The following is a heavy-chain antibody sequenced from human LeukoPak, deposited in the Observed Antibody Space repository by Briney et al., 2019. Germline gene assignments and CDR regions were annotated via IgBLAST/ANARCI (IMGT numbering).Heavy chain of an antibody. V-gene: IGHV3-30-3*01. CDR3: ARGSIGIAAAGTSDY. CDR2: ISYDGSNK. Sequence: PGGSLRLSCAASGFTFSSYAMHWVRQAPGKGLEWVAVISYDGSNKYYADSVKGRFTISRDNSKNTLYLQMNSLRAEDTAVYYCARGSIGIAAAGTSDYWGQGTLVTVSS. J-gene: IGHJ4*02. D-gene: IGHD6-13*01. CDR1: GFTFSSYA.